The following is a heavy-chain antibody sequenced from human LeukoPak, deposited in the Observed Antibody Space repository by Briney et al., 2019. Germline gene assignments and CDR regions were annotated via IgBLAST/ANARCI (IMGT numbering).Heavy chain of an antibody. CDR2: ISSSSSYI. J-gene: IGHJ4*02. V-gene: IGHV3-21*01. CDR3: ASDFWSGYYVGY. CDR1: GFTFSSYS. D-gene: IGHD3-3*01. Sequence: GGSLRLSCAASGFTFSSYSMNWVRQAPGKGLEWVSSISSSSSYIYYADSVKGRFTISRDNAKNSLCLQMNSLRAEDTAVYYCASDFWSGYYVGYWGQGTLVTVSS.